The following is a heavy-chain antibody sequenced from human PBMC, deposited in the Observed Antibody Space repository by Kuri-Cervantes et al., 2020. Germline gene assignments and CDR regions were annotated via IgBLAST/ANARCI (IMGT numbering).Heavy chain of an antibody. J-gene: IGHJ4*02. CDR1: GYTFTSYG. CDR2: ISAYNGNT. D-gene: IGHD3-9*01. CDR3: ARHSKPTSLRYFDWFRSSGAYFDY. Sequence: ASVKVSCKASGYTFTSYGISWVRQAPGQGLEWMGWISAYNGNTNYAQKLQGRVTMTTDTSTSTAYMELRSLRSDDTAVYYCARHSKPTSLRYFDWFRSSGAYFDYWGQGTRVTVSS. V-gene: IGHV1-18*01.